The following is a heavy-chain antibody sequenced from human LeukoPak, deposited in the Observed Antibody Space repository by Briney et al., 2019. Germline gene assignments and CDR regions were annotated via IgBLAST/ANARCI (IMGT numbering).Heavy chain of an antibody. V-gene: IGHV4-34*01. CDR1: GGSFSGYY. Sequence: SETLSLTCAVYGGSFSGYYWSWIRQPPGKGLEWIGEINHSGSTNYNPSLKSRVTISVDTSKNQFSLKLSSVTAADTAVYHCARGYFKVLGYWGQGALVTVSS. CDR3: ARGYFKVLGY. D-gene: IGHD2/OR15-2a*01. CDR2: INHSGST. J-gene: IGHJ4*02.